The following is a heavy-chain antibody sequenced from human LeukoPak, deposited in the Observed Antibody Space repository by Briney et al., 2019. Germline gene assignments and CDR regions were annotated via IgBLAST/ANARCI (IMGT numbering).Heavy chain of an antibody. V-gene: IGHV4-59*01. CDR3: ARGSVVVPAAWPPRYYFDY. D-gene: IGHD2-2*01. CDR1: GGSISSYY. J-gene: IGHJ4*02. CDR2: IYYSGST. Sequence: ASETLSLTCTVSGGSISSYYWSWIRQPPGKGLEWIGYIYYSGSTNYNPSLKSRATISVDTSKNQFSLKLSSVTAADTAVYYCARGSVVVPAAWPPRYYFDYWGQGTLVTVSS.